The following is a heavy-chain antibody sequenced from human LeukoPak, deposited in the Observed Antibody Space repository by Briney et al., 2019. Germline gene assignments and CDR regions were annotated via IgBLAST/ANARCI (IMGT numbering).Heavy chain of an antibody. Sequence: GGSLRLSCAAPRFTFSNYSMNWVRQAPAKGQERVSYINSSSSTIYYADSVKGRSTISRDNAKNSLYLQMNSLRAEDTAVYYCAREARQYYFDYWGQGTLVTVSS. CDR2: INSSSSTI. J-gene: IGHJ4*02. CDR1: RFTFSNYS. V-gene: IGHV3-48*04. CDR3: AREARQYYFDY. D-gene: IGHD4-11*01.